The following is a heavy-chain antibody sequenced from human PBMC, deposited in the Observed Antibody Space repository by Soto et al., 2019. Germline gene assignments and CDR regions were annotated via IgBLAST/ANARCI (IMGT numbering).Heavy chain of an antibody. V-gene: IGHV3-9*01. CDR2: IYWNSDRI. D-gene: IGHD6-13*01. Sequence: EVQLVESGGGLVQPGGSLRLSCTGSGLTVQDYAMHWVRQAPGKGLEWVSGIYWNSDRIDYADSVRGRFTVSRDNARNSLYLQMNSLTTADTAYYYCGKDISAGGMDVWGRGIMVTVSS. J-gene: IGHJ6*04. CDR3: GKDISAGGMDV. CDR1: GLTVQDYA.